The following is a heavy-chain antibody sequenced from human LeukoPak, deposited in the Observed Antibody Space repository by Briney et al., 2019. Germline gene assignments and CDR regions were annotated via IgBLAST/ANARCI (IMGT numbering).Heavy chain of an antibody. D-gene: IGHD1-20*01. J-gene: IGHJ4*02. Sequence: GGSLRLSCAASGFTFSRYWMSWVRQAPGKGLEWVANMKQDGSEKYYVDSVKGRFTISRDNAKNLLYLQMNSLRAEDTADYYCASLHVAYNWKDYWGQGILVTVSS. CDR1: GFTFSRYW. CDR2: MKQDGSEK. CDR3: ASLHVAYNWKDY. V-gene: IGHV3-7*02.